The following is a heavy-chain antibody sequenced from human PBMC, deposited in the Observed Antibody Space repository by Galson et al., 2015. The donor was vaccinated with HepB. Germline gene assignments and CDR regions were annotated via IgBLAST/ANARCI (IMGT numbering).Heavy chain of an antibody. CDR1: GGTFSSYA. D-gene: IGHD5-18*01. Sequence: SVKVSCKASGGTFSSYAISWVRQAPGQGLEWMGGIIPIFGTANYAQKFQGRVTITADESTSTAYMELSSLRSEDTAVYYCAGFVGDRGYSYGYYYFDYWGQGTLVTVSS. CDR3: AGFVGDRGYSYGYYYFDY. CDR2: IIPIFGTA. J-gene: IGHJ4*02. V-gene: IGHV1-69*13.